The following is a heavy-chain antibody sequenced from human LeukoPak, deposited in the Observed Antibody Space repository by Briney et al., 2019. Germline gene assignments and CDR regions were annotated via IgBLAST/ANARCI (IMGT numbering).Heavy chain of an antibody. V-gene: IGHV3-21*01. J-gene: IGHJ2*01. D-gene: IGHD6-13*01. CDR2: IGTSSSYI. CDR3: ARNVPAAGTDWYFDL. Sequence: GGSLILSCAASGFTFRKYWLHWVRQAPGKGLEWVSSIGTSSSYIYNTDSVKGRFTISRDYAKNSLYLQMNSLRAEDTAVYYCARNVPAAGTDWYFDLWGRGTLVTVSS. CDR1: GFTFRKYW.